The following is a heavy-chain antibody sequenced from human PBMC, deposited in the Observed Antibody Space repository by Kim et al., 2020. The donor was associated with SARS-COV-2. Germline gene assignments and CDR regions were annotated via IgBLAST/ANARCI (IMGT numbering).Heavy chain of an antibody. CDR1: GYTFTSYG. V-gene: IGHV1-18*01. CDR3: ARVSCTNGVCPGRNYYYGMDV. J-gene: IGHJ6*02. Sequence: ASVKVSCKASGYTFTSYGISWVRQAPGQGLEWMGWISAYNGNTNYAQKLQGRVTMTTDTSTSTAYMELRSLRSDDTAVYYCARVSCTNGVCPGRNYYYGMDVWGQGTTVTVSS. D-gene: IGHD2-8*01. CDR2: ISAYNGNT.